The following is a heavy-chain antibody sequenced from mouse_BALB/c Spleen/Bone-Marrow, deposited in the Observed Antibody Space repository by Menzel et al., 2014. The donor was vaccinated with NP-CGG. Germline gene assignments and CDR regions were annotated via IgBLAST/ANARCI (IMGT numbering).Heavy chain of an antibody. Sequence: EVMLVESGGGLVQPGGSLRLSCATSGFTFXDYYMNWVRQPPGKALEWLGFIRNKANGYTTEYSASVKGRFTISRDNSQSILYLQMNILRAEDSATYYCARLGRGYFDYWGQGTTLTVSS. CDR1: GFTFXDYY. V-gene: IGHV7-3*02. J-gene: IGHJ2*01. CDR2: IRNKANGYTT. D-gene: IGHD4-1*01. CDR3: ARLGRGYFDY.